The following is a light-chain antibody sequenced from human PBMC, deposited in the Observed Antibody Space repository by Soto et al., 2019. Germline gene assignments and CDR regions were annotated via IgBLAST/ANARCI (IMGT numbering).Light chain of an antibody. CDR1: QSVSSY. Sequence: EIVMTQSPSTLSVSPGERATLSCRASQSVSSYLAWYQQKPGQAPRLLIYDTSTRATGIPARFSGSGSGTEFTLTISSLQSEDFALYHCQQYNTWPTSWTFGQGTKVDIK. CDR2: DTS. V-gene: IGKV3-15*01. CDR3: QQYNTWPTSWT. J-gene: IGKJ1*01.